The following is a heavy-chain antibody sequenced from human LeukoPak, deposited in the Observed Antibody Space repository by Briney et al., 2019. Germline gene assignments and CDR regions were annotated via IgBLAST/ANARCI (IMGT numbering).Heavy chain of an antibody. CDR2: INPTGGST. D-gene: IGHD6-13*01. CDR3: ALYSSTWY. Sequence: ASVKVSCKASGYTFTTYYIHWVRQAPGQGLEWMGIINPTGGSTTYAQKFQGRVTMTRDTSTSTVFMEVNSLRSEDTAVYYCALYSSTWYWGQGTLVTISS. J-gene: IGHJ4*02. CDR1: GYTFTTYY. V-gene: IGHV1-46*01.